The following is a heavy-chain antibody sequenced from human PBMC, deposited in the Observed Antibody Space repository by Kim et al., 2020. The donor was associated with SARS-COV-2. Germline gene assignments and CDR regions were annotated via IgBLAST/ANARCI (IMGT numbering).Heavy chain of an antibody. Sequence: GGSLRLSCAASGFTFSSYSMNWVRQAPGKGLEWVSSISSSSSYIYYADSVKGRFTISRDNAKNSLYLQMNSLRAEDTAVYYCARDVLGAVAGTTFDIWGQGTMVTVSS. V-gene: IGHV3-21*01. CDR1: GFTFSSYS. J-gene: IGHJ3*02. D-gene: IGHD6-19*01. CDR2: ISSSSSYI. CDR3: ARDVLGAVAGTTFDI.